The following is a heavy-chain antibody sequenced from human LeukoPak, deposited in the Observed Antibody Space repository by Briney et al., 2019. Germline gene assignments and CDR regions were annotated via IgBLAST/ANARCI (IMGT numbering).Heavy chain of an antibody. J-gene: IGHJ1*01. CDR1: GYTFTSYG. Sequence: ASVKVSCKASGYTFTSYGTSWVRQAPGQGLEWMGWISAYNGNTNYAQKLQGRVTMTTDTSTSTAYMELRSLRSDDTAVYYCARGFNTSGWSTPGVYFQNWGQGTLFTASS. V-gene: IGHV1-18*01. CDR3: ARGFNTSGWSTPGVYFQN. CDR2: ISAYNGNT. D-gene: IGHD6-19*01.